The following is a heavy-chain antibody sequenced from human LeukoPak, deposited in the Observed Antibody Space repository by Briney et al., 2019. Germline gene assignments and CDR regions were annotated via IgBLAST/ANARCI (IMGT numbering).Heavy chain of an antibody. D-gene: IGHD3-3*01. CDR3: ARDSAQNYDFWSCYFDY. J-gene: IGHJ4*02. Sequence: SETLSLTCTVSGGSISSYYCGWIRQPARKGLEWIGCIYTSGSTNYNPSLKSRVTMSVETYKDQFSLQLGAVTDADPAVFYCARDSAQNYDFWSCYFDYWGQGTRVTVSS. CDR2: IYTSGST. CDR1: GGSISSYY. V-gene: IGHV4-4*07.